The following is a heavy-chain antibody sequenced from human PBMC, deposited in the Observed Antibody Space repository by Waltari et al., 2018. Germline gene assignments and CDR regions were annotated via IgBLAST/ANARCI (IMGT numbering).Heavy chain of an antibody. J-gene: IGHJ4*02. CDR1: GFSFSTSGLS. CDR2: IYWNDDK. D-gene: IGHD2-21*01. CDR3: ARRDPALLAYNY. Sequence: QITLKESGPTLVKPTQTLSLTCTFSGFSFSTSGLSVHWIRQPPGKALEWLGLIYWNDDKRYSPSLRSRLTITRDTSKNQVVLTMTNMDTVDTATYYCARRDPALLAYNYWGQGAPVTVSS. V-gene: IGHV2-5*01.